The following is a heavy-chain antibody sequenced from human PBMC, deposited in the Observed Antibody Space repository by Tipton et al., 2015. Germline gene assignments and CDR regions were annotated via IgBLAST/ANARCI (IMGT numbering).Heavy chain of an antibody. V-gene: IGHV1-69*13. CDR1: GGIFSSYA. Sequence: QSGPEVKKPGASVKVSCKASGGIFSSYAMSWVRQAPGQGLEWMGGIIPIFGTANYAQKFQGRVTITADESTSTAYMELSSLRSEDTAVYYCGKRRGYSYGYGMDVWGQGTPVTVSS. D-gene: IGHD5-18*01. CDR3: GKRRGYSYGYGMDV. J-gene: IGHJ6*02. CDR2: IIPIFGTA.